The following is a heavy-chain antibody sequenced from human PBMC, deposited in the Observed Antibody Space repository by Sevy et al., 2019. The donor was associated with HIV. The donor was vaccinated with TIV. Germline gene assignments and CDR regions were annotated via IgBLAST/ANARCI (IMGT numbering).Heavy chain of an antibody. V-gene: IGHV3-9*01. CDR3: AKDLLPYGSGSYPLDY. CDR1: GFRFEDYG. Sequence: GGSLRLSCAASGFRFEDYGMHWVRRAPGKGLEWVSGIGWNSGSLGYAVSVKGRFTISRDNAKNLLYLQMNSLTSEDTALYYCAKDLLPYGSGSYPLDYWGQGTVVTVSS. D-gene: IGHD3-10*01. CDR2: IGWNSGSL. J-gene: IGHJ4*02.